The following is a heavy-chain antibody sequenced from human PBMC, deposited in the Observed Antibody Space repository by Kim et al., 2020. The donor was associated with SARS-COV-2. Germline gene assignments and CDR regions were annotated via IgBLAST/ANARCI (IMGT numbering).Heavy chain of an antibody. CDR2: IIPIFGTA. V-gene: IGHV1-69*13. Sequence: SVKVSCKASGGTFSSYAISWVRQAPGQGLEWMGGIIPIFGTANYAQKFQGRVTITADESTSTAYMELSSLRSEDTAVYYCARGDIVVVVAAKCCDAFDIWGQGTMVTVSS. CDR1: GGTFSSYA. CDR3: ARGDIVVVVAAKCCDAFDI. J-gene: IGHJ3*02. D-gene: IGHD2-15*01.